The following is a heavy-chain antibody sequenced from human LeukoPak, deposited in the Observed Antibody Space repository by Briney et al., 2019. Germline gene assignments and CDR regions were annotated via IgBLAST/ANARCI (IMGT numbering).Heavy chain of an antibody. Sequence: GGSLRLSCAASGFTFSSYGMHWVRQAPGKGLEWVAVIWYDGSNKYYADSVKGRFTISRDNSKNTLYLQMNSLRAEDTAVYYCARVRGKQYYFDYWGQGTLVTVSS. CDR2: IWYDGSNK. V-gene: IGHV3-33*08. D-gene: IGHD4-11*01. J-gene: IGHJ4*02. CDR3: ARVRGKQYYFDY. CDR1: GFTFSSYG.